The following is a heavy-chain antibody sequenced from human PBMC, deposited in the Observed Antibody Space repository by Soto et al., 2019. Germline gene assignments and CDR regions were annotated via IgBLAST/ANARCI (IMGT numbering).Heavy chain of an antibody. J-gene: IGHJ4*02. Sequence: APVKVSCKASGYTFTSYDINWVRQATGQGLEWMGWMNPNSGNTGYAQKFQGRVTMTRDTSINTAYMELSSLRSEDTAVFYCARAKRGSPFDYWGQGTLVTVSS. CDR1: GYTFTSYD. CDR2: MNPNSGNT. D-gene: IGHD3-10*01. CDR3: ARAKRGSPFDY. V-gene: IGHV1-8*01.